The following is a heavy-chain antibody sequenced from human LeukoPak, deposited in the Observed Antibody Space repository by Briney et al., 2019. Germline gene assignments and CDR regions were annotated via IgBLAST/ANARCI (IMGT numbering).Heavy chain of an antibody. CDR3: ARWGGGADY. D-gene: IGHD3-10*01. V-gene: IGHV3-64*01. J-gene: IGHJ4*02. CDR1: GSTFGSYA. Sequence: PGGSLRLSCAASGSTFGSYAMHWVRQAPGKGLEFVSAISSKGDITYYANSVKGRFIMSRDNSKNTLYLQMGSLGAEDMAVYYCARWGGGADYWGQGTLVTVSS. CDR2: ISSKGDIT.